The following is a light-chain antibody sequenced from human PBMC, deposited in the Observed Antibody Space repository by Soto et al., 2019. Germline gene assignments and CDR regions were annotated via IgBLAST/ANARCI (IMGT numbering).Light chain of an antibody. J-gene: IGKJ4*01. Sequence: EIVMTQSPATLSVSPGERATLSCRASQSVSSKLAWFQQKPGQAPSLLIYGVSTRATGVPVRFSGSGSGTEFTLTINSLQSEDSAVYYCQQHTNWPLTVGGGTKVDIK. CDR2: GVS. CDR1: QSVSSK. CDR3: QQHTNWPLT. V-gene: IGKV3-15*01.